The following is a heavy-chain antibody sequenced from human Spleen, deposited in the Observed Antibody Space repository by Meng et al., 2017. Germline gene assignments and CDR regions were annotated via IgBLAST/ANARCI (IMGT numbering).Heavy chain of an antibody. CDR2: INAGNGNT. J-gene: IGHJ4*02. V-gene: IGHV1-3*01. CDR1: GYTFSSYV. D-gene: IGHD6-19*01. Sequence: QVQLVQSGAEVKKPGASVKASCKTSGYTFSSYVMHWVRQAPGQRLEWMGWINAGNGNTKYSQKFQGRVTITRDTSASTVDMELRSLRSDDSALYYCVKHSSDWSLDSWGQGTLVTVSS. CDR3: VKHSSDWSLDS.